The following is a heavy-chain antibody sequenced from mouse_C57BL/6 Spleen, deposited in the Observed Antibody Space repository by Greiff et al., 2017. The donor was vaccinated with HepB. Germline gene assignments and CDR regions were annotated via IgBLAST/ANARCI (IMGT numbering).Heavy chain of an antibody. CDR1: GFTFSDYG. Sequence: EVKLMDSGGGLVKPGGSLKLSCAASGFTFSDYGMHWVRQAPEKGLEWVAYISSGSSTIYYADTVKGRFTISRDNAKNTLFLQMTSLRSEDTAMYYCARDYYFDYWGQGTTLTVSS. V-gene: IGHV5-17*01. CDR3: ARDYYFDY. CDR2: ISSGSSTI. J-gene: IGHJ2*01.